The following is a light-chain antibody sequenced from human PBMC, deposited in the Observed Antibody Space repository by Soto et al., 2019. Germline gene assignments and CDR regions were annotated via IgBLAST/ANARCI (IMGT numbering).Light chain of an antibody. Sequence: EVVLTQSPGTLSLSPGERATLSCRASQSVSSNYLAWYQQKPGQAPRLLIYGASSRAAGIPDRFSGSGSGTDFTLTISRLEPEDFAVYYCQKYGSSGTFGQGTKVDIK. J-gene: IGKJ1*01. V-gene: IGKV3-20*01. CDR2: GAS. CDR3: QKYGSSGT. CDR1: QSVSSNY.